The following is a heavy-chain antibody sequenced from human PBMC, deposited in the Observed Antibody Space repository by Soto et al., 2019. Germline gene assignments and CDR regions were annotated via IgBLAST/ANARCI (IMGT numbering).Heavy chain of an antibody. V-gene: IGHV1-2*02. Sequence: QVQLVQSGAEVKKPGASVKVSCKASGYTFTGYYMHWVRQAPGQGLEWMGWINPNSGGTNYAQKFQGRVTMTRDPSISTAYLELSRLRSDDTAVYYCARGGITIFGVVIIHWFDPWGQGTLVTVSS. D-gene: IGHD3-3*01. CDR3: ARGGITIFGVVIIHWFDP. CDR1: GYTFTGYY. J-gene: IGHJ5*02. CDR2: INPNSGGT.